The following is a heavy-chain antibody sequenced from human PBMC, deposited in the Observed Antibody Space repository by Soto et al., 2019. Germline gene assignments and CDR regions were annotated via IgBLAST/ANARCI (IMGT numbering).Heavy chain of an antibody. CDR3: AREKLTIFGVANNWFDP. V-gene: IGHV1-69*06. CDR2: IIPIFGTA. D-gene: IGHD3-3*01. Sequence: EAAVKVSCEASGGTFSSYAISWVRQARRQGLEWMGGIIPIFGTANYAQKFQGRVTITADTSTSTAYMELSSLRSEDTAVYYCAREKLTIFGVANNWFDPWGQGTLVTVSS. CDR1: GGTFSSYA. J-gene: IGHJ5*02.